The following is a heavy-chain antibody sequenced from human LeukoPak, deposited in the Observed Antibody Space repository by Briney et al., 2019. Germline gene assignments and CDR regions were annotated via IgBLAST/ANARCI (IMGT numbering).Heavy chain of an antibody. Sequence: GASVKVSCKASGGTFSSYAISWVRQAPGQGLEWMGGIIPIFGTANYAQKFQGRVTITADESTSTAYMELSSLRSEDTAVYYCARVSTIVVVTRDAFDIWGQGTMVTVSS. J-gene: IGHJ3*02. CDR2: IIPIFGTA. D-gene: IGHD3-22*01. CDR1: GGTFSSYA. CDR3: ARVSTIVVVTRDAFDI. V-gene: IGHV1-69*13.